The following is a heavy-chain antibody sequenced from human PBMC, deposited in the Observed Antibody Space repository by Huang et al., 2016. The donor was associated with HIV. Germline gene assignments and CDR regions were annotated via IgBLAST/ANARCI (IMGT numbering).Heavy chain of an antibody. V-gene: IGHV7-4-1*02. CDR3: ASSPREVFGVFDY. D-gene: IGHD3-3*01. CDR1: GYTFTSYA. J-gene: IGHJ4*02. CDR2: SNTHTGNP. Sequence: QVQLVQSGSELKKPGASVKVSCKASGYTFTSYAMNWVRQAPGQGRGWRGWSNTHTGNPTYAQGFTGRFVFSLDTSGSTAYLQISSLKAEDTAVYYCASSPREVFGVFDYWGQGTLVTVSS.